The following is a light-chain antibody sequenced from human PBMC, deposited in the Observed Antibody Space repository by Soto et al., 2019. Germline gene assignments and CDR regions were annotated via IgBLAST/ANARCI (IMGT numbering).Light chain of an antibody. V-gene: IGKV1-5*01. CDR3: QQYNSYST. Sequence: DIQMTQSPSTLSASVGDRVTITCRASQSISSWLAWYQQKPGKAPKVLIYDASSLESGVPLRFSGSGSGTEFTLTITSLQPDDFATYYCQQYNSYSTFGQGTRLEIK. CDR1: QSISSW. CDR2: DAS. J-gene: IGKJ5*01.